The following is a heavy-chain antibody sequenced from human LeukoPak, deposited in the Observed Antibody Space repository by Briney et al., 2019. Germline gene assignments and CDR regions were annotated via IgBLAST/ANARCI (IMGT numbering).Heavy chain of an antibody. J-gene: IGHJ6*02. V-gene: IGHV1-69*04. CDR2: IIPILGIA. Sequence: SVKVSCKASGGTFSSYAISWVRQAPGQGLEWMGRIIPILGIANYAQKFQGRVTITADKSTSTAYMELRSLRSDDTAVYYCARETSVPAARDFYYYYGMDVWGQGTTVTVSS. CDR1: GGTFSSYA. D-gene: IGHD2-2*01. CDR3: ARETSVPAARDFYYYYGMDV.